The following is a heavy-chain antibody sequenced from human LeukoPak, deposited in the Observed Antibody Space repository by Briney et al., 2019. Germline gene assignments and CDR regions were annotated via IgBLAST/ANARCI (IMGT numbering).Heavy chain of an antibody. Sequence: GGSLRLSCAASGFSFSTFGMHWVRQAPGKGLEWVALVSDDGQYYADSVKGRFTISRDNSKNTVYLQTNSLRAEDTAVYYCAKDMGYTSMLSDEWGQGTLVTVSS. V-gene: IGHV3-30*18. J-gene: IGHJ4*02. CDR3: AKDMGYTSMLSDE. D-gene: IGHD3-16*01. CDR2: VSDDGQ. CDR1: GFSFSTFG.